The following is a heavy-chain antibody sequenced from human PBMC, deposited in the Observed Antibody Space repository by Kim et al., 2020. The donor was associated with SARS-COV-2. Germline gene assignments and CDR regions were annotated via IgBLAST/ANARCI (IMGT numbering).Heavy chain of an antibody. CDR1: GFTFSSYA. V-gene: IGHV3-30-3*01. CDR3: ARDKLLWFGDLWDYYYYYGMDV. CDR2: ISYDGSNK. Sequence: GGSLRLSCAASGFTFSSYAMHWVRQAPGKGLEWVAVISYDGSNKYYADSVKGRFTISRDNSKNTLYLQMNSLRAEDTAVYYCARDKLLWFGDLWDYYYYYGMDVWGQGTTVTVSS. J-gene: IGHJ6*02. D-gene: IGHD3-10*01.